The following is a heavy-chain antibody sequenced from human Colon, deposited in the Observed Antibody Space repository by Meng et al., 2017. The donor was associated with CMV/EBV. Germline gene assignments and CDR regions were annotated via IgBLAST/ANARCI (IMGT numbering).Heavy chain of an antibody. CDR1: GGSVNSGDYY. Sequence: GSLRLSCNVSGGSVNSGDYYWTWIRQPPGKGLEWIGYISYSGNTNYNPSLKSRLTIEVDTSRNQFSLKTTLVSAANTAMYYCAKGTSGWSTGIDFWGQGTTVTVSS. CDR2: ISYSGNT. CDR3: AKGTSGWSTGIDF. J-gene: IGHJ6*02. V-gene: IGHV4-61*08. D-gene: IGHD6-19*01.